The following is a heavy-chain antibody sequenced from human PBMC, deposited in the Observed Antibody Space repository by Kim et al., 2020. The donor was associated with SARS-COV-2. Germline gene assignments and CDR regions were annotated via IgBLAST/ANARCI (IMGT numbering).Heavy chain of an antibody. J-gene: IGHJ4*02. CDR2: IKQDGSEK. CDR1: GFSFSSYW. CDR3: ASHGDFDH. D-gene: IGHD7-27*01. V-gene: IGHV3-7*03. Sequence: GGSLRLSCAASGFSFSSYWMSWVRQAPGKGLEWVANIKQDGSEKNYLDSVKGRFTISRDNAKNSLYLQMNSLRAEDTAVYYCASHGDFDHWGQGTLVTVSS.